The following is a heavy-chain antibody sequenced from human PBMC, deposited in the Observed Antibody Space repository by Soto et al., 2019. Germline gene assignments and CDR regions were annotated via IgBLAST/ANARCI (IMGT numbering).Heavy chain of an antibody. D-gene: IGHD2-15*01. J-gene: IGHJ3*02. CDR1: GFTVDDYT. CDR2: ISWDGGST. CDR3: ARDWCTGDSCYSRFDS. Sequence: PGGSLRLSCAASGFTVDDYTMHWVRQAPGKGLEWVSLISWDGGSTYYADSVKGRFTISRDNSKNKLYLQMNSLRAEDTAVYYCARDWCTGDSCYSRFDSWGQGTMVTVSS. V-gene: IGHV3-43*01.